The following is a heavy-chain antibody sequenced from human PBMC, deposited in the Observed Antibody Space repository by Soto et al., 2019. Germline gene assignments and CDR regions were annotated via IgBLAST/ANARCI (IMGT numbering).Heavy chain of an antibody. CDR1: GFTFGDDA. V-gene: IGHV3-49*03. CDR3: TRAAIIYTAMVSFDY. D-gene: IGHD5-18*01. CDR2: IRSKAYGGTT. J-gene: IGHJ4*01. Sequence: PGGSLRLSCTASGFTFGDDAMSWFRQAPGKGLEWVGFIRSKAYGGTTEYAASVKGRFTISRDDSKSIAYLQMNSLKTEDTAVYYCTRAAIIYTAMVSFDYWGHGTLVTVSS.